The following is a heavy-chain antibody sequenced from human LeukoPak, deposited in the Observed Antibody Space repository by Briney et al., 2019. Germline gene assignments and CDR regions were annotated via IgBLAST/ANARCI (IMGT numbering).Heavy chain of an antibody. CDR3: VRGNYDNRGYSNAFDI. CDR2: IYYNGNT. CDR1: GASISSSY. D-gene: IGHD3-22*01. Sequence: SETLSLTCTVSGASISSSYWSWIRQPPRKRLEWIGYIYYNGNTNSNPSLKSRVTISADTSKNQFSLRLSSVTAADSAGYYCVRGNYDNRGYSNAFDIWGQGAMVTVSS. V-gene: IGHV4-59*01. J-gene: IGHJ3*02.